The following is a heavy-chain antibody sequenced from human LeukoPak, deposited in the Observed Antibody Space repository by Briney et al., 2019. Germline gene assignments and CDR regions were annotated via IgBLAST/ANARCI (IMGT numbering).Heavy chain of an antibody. Sequence: SETLSLTCTVSGGSISSSSYYWGWIRQPPGKGLGWIGSIYYSGSTYYNPSLKSRVTISVDTSKNQFSLKLSSVTAADTAVYYCARHYYDSSGYYSNFDYWGQGTLVTVSS. D-gene: IGHD3-22*01. J-gene: IGHJ4*02. CDR3: ARHYYDSSGYYSNFDY. CDR1: GGSISSSSYY. V-gene: IGHV4-39*01. CDR2: IYYSGST.